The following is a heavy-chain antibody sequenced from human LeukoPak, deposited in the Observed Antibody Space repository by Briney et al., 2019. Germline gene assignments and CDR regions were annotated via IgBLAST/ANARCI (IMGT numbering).Heavy chain of an antibody. V-gene: IGHV4-31*03. CDR2: IYYSGST. J-gene: IGHJ4*02. CDR3: ARYDPDYYGSGTVSD. D-gene: IGHD3-10*01. CDR1: GGSISSGGYY. Sequence: PSETLSLTCTVSGGSISSGGYYWSWIRQHPVKGLEGIGFIYYSGSTSYNPSLKSRVTISVDTSKNQFSLKLSSVTAADTAVYYCARYDPDYYGSGTVSDWGQGTLVTVSS.